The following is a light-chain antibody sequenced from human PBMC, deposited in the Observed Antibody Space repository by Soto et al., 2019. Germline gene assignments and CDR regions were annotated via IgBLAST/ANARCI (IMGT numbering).Light chain of an antibody. CDR3: QQYNSYSCT. Sequence: DIQMTQPPSTRSASVGDRVTITCRASQSISSRLAGYQQKPGKAPKPLMYDASILESGVPSRFSGSGSGREFTLSISSLQPDDFVSYYCQQYNSYSCTFGQGTKLEIK. V-gene: IGKV1-5*01. CDR2: DAS. CDR1: QSISSR. J-gene: IGKJ2*02.